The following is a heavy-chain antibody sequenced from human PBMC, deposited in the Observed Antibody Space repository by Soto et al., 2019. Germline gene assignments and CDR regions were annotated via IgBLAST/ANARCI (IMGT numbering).Heavy chain of an antibody. D-gene: IGHD3-3*01. CDR2: ISGSGGTT. J-gene: IGHJ4*02. Sequence: PGGSLRLSCAASGFTFSTYAMSWVRQAPGKGLEWVSAISGSGGTTYDADSVKGRFTISRDNSKNTLFLQMNSLRAEDTAVYHCAKASGYPYYFDYWGQGTRVTVSS. CDR1: GFTFSTYA. V-gene: IGHV3-23*01. CDR3: AKASGYPYYFDY.